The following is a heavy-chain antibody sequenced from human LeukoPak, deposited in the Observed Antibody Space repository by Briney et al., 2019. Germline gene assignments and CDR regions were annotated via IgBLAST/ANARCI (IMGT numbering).Heavy chain of an antibody. V-gene: IGHV1-18*01. CDR2: ISAYNGNT. Sequence: ASVKVSCKASGYTFTSYSISWVRQAPGQGLEWLGWISAYNGNTNYAQKLQGRVTMTTDTSTSTAYMELRSLRSDDTAVYYCARGAADYYDSSGYYWGQGTLVTVSS. D-gene: IGHD3-22*01. CDR1: GYTFTSYS. J-gene: IGHJ4*02. CDR3: ARGAADYYDSSGYY.